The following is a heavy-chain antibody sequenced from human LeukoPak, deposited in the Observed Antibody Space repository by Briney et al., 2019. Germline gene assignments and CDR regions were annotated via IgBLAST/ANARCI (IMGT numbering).Heavy chain of an antibody. D-gene: IGHD3-3*01. J-gene: IGHJ4*02. Sequence: GGSLRLSCAASGFSFSSQAMHWVRQAPGKGLEWVAVISYDGSNKYYADSVKGRFTISRDNSKNTLYLQMNSLRAEDTAVYYCARDARDPYDFWSGYYDYWGQGTLVTVSS. CDR1: GFSFSSQA. V-gene: IGHV3-30-3*01. CDR2: ISYDGSNK. CDR3: ARDARDPYDFWSGYYDY.